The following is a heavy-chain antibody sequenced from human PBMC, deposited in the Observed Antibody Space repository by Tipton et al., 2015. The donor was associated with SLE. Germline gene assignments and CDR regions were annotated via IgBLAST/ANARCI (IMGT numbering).Heavy chain of an antibody. CDR2: INHSGST. D-gene: IGHD1-26*01. V-gene: IGHV4-34*01. Sequence: TLSLTCAVYGGSFSGFYWSWIRQPPGKGLEWIGEINHSGSTNYNPSLKSRVTISVDTSKNQFSLKLSSVTAADTAVYYCARGSDVTGSGDYWGQGTLLTVSS. CDR3: ARGSDVTGSGDY. J-gene: IGHJ4*02. CDR1: GGSFSGFY.